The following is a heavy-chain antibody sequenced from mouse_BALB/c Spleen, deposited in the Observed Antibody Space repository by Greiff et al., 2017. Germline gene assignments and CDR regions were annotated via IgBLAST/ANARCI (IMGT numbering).Heavy chain of an antibody. CDR1: GFSLTSYG. CDR2: IWSGGST. CDR3: ARNGGRLHWYFDV. Sequence: VKLMESGPGLVQPSQSLSITCTVSGFSLTSYGVHWVRQSPGKGLEWLGVIWSGGSTDYNAAFISRLSISKDNSKSQVFFKMNSLQANDTAIYYCARNGGRLHWYFDVWGAGTTVTVSS. J-gene: IGHJ1*01. V-gene: IGHV2-2*02. D-gene: IGHD1-2*01.